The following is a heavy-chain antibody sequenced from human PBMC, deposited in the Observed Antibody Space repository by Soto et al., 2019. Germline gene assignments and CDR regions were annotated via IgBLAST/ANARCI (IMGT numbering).Heavy chain of an antibody. D-gene: IGHD1-26*01. CDR1: GYTFTSYD. CDR3: ARLGSYLYYFDY. V-gene: IGHV5-51*01. CDR2: IYPGDSDT. J-gene: IGHJ4*02. Sequence: KVSCKASGYTFTSYDINWVRQMPGKGLEWMGIIYPGDSDTRYSPSFQGQVTISADKSISTAYLQWSSLKASDTAMYYCARLGSYLYYFDYWGQGTLVTVSS.